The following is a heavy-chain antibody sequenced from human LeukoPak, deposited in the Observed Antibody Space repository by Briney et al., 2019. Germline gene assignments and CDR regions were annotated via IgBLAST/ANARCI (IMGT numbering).Heavy chain of an antibody. CDR3: ARVRYCSSTSCSIRYFDY. J-gene: IGHJ4*02. Sequence: GGSLRFYGAASGFAFSSFPLTWVRQAPGKGLKGVSNLGGSGRNSYYGDSVKGRFTISRDNSRNTLFLQMNGLRAEDTAVYFCARVRYCSSTSCSIRYFDYWGRGTLVTVSS. D-gene: IGHD2-2*01. CDR2: LGGSGRNS. CDR1: GFAFSSFP. V-gene: IGHV3-23*02.